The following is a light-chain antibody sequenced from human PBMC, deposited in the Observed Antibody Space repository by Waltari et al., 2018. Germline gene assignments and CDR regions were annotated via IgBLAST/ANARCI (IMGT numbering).Light chain of an antibody. V-gene: IGLV3-25*03. J-gene: IGLJ3*02. Sequence: SSELTQPPSVSVSPGQTATIACSADALAKQFVYWYQQKPGQAPVLVMFRDTERPSGIPERFSGSGAGTTVTLTISGVQAEDEVDYYCQSADNTGDYVLFGGGTKLTVL. CDR2: RDT. CDR1: ALAKQF. CDR3: QSADNTGDYVL.